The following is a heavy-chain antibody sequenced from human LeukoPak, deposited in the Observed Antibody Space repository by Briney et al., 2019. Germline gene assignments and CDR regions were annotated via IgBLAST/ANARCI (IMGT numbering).Heavy chain of an antibody. CDR2: INPTSGST. D-gene: IGHD1-26*01. J-gene: IGHJ4*02. Sequence: ASVNVSCKASRYSFTAYYMHWVRQAPGQGLEWMGWINPTSGSTNYAQTFRGRVTLTSDTSITTAYMELSRLKSDDTAVYYCAGGNLAGDHDFWGQGTLVTVSS. V-gene: IGHV1-2*02. CDR1: RYSFTAYY. CDR3: AGGNLAGDHDF.